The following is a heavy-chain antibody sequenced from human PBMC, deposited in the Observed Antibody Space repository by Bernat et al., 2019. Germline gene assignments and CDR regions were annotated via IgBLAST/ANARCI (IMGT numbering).Heavy chain of an antibody. J-gene: IGHJ3*02. Sequence: EVQLVESGGGLVQPGGSLRLSCAASGITFSTYWMSWVRQAPGKGLEWVANIKQDGSENYYVDSVKGRFTISRDSAKNSLYLRMNSLRVKDTAVYYCARGRNYGSGSYYNVPDAFDIWGQGTMVTVSS. CDR1: GITFSTYW. V-gene: IGHV3-7*03. CDR3: ARGRNYGSGSYYNVPDAFDI. CDR2: IKQDGSEN. D-gene: IGHD3-10*01.